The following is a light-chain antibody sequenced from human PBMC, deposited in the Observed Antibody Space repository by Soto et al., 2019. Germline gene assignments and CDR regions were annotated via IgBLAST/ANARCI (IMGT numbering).Light chain of an antibody. CDR2: GAS. CDR3: QQYNNWTPT. CDR1: QSVRSN. Sequence: IVLTQSPATLSVSPGERATLSCRDSQSVRSNFAWYRQQPGQAPRLIIYGASTRETGIPARGSGRGAWTEFTRTISSLQSADFAVDDCQQYNNWTPTFGPGTKVDIK. V-gene: IGKV3-15*01. J-gene: IGKJ3*01.